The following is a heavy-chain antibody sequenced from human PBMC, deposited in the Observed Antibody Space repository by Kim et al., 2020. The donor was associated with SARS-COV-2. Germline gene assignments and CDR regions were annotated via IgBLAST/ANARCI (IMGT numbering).Heavy chain of an antibody. V-gene: IGHV1-69*04. Sequence: IENYEQKFQGGVTITADKSTSTAYMELSSLRSEDTAVYYCARGLLGGYYSWGQGTLVTVSS. D-gene: IGHD3-9*01. J-gene: IGHJ4*02. CDR2: IE. CDR3: ARGLLGGYYS.